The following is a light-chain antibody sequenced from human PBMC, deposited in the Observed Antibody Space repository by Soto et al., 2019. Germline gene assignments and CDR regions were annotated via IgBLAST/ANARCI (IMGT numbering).Light chain of an antibody. J-gene: IGKJ4*01. Sequence: IVLTQSPATLSLSPGDRATLSCRASQSVSSYLAWYPQKPGQAPRLLIYDASTRATGIPARFSGSGSGTDFTLTISSLEPEDFAVYFCQQRHNWPLTFIGGTKVAIK. CDR2: DAS. V-gene: IGKV3-11*01. CDR3: QQRHNWPLT. CDR1: QSVSSY.